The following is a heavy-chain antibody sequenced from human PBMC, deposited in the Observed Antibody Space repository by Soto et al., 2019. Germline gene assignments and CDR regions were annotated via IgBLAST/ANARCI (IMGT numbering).Heavy chain of an antibody. Sequence: GGSLRLSCAASGFTFSSYGMHWVRQAPGKGLEWVAVISYDGSNKYYADSVKGRFTISRDNSKNTLYLQMNSLRAEDTAVYYCAKETNRGQTFNDYWGHGPLFTVSS. CDR1: GFTFSSYG. D-gene: IGHD2-8*01. J-gene: IGHJ4*01. CDR3: AKETNRGQTFNDY. CDR2: ISYDGSNK. V-gene: IGHV3-30*18.